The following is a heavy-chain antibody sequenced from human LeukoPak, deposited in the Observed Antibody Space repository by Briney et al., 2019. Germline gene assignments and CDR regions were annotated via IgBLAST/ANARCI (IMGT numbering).Heavy chain of an antibody. Sequence: GRSLRLSCAASGFTFDDYAMHWVRQAPGKGLEWVSGISWNSGSIGYADSVKGRFTISRDNAKNSLYLQMNSLRAEDTAVYYCARDFTYYYDSSGRTVYWGQGTLVTVSS. V-gene: IGHV3-9*01. CDR2: ISWNSGSI. J-gene: IGHJ4*02. CDR3: ARDFTYYYDSSGRTVY. D-gene: IGHD3-22*01. CDR1: GFTFDDYA.